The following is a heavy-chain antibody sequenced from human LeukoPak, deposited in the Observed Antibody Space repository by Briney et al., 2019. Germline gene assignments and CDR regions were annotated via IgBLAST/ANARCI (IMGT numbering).Heavy chain of an antibody. J-gene: IGHJ4*02. CDR1: GFTFSSYS. Sequence: GGSLRLSCAASGFTFSSYSMNWVRQAPGKGLEWVSPISSSSSYIYYADSVKGRFTISRDNAKNSLYLQMNSLRAEDTAVYYCARACLDLYSSSWSFDYWGQGTLVTVSS. V-gene: IGHV3-21*01. CDR3: ARACLDLYSSSWSFDY. D-gene: IGHD6-13*01. CDR2: ISSSSSYI.